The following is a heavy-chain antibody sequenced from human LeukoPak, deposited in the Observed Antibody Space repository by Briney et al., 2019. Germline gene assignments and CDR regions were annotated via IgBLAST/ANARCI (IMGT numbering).Heavy chain of an antibody. J-gene: IGHJ4*02. CDR1: GFTFSSYG. D-gene: IGHD5-12*01. Sequence: GGSLRLSCAASGFTFSSYGMHWVRQAPGKGLEWVAIMWYDGSNTYYADSVKGRFTISRDNSKHTLYLQMNSLRAEDTAVYYCARGRGSTAGLFDHWGQGALVTVSS. V-gene: IGHV3-33*01. CDR3: ARGRGSTAGLFDH. CDR2: MWYDGSNT.